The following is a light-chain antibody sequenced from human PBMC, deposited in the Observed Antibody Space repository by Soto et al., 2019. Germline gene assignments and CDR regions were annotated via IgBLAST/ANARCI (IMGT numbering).Light chain of an antibody. CDR3: QQYNSYSRT. Sequence: DIQMTQSPSTLSASVGDRVTITCRASQSISSWLAWYQQKPGKAPKLLIYKASSLESGVPSRFSGSGSGTKFTLNISSLQPDDFATYYCQQYNSYSRTFGQGTKVDIK. CDR2: KAS. V-gene: IGKV1-5*03. CDR1: QSISSW. J-gene: IGKJ1*01.